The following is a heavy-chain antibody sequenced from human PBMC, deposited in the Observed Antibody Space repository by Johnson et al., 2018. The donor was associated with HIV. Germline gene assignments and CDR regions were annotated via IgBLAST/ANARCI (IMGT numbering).Heavy chain of an antibody. J-gene: IGHJ3*02. CDR3: AKGGANDAFDI. D-gene: IGHD3-16*01. CDR2: ISYDGSNK. V-gene: IGHV3-30*18. CDR1: GFTFSSYG. Sequence: QVQLVESGGGVVQPGRSLRLSCAASGFTFSSYGMHWVRQAPGKGLEWVAVISYDGSNKYYADSVKGRFTISRDNSKNTLYLQMNSLRAEDTAVYYWAKGGANDAFDIWGQGTIVTVSS.